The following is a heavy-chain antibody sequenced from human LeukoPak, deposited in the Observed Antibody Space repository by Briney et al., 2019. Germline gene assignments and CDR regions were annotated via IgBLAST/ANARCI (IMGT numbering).Heavy chain of an antibody. Sequence: GESLKISCKGSGYSFTSHWIGWVRQTPGKGLEWLGIIDPRDSDTRYSPSFQGQVTISADKSISTAYLQWSSLKASDTAMYYCARSSASYHFGMDVWGKGTTVIVSS. J-gene: IGHJ6*04. CDR3: ARSSASYHFGMDV. CDR2: IDPRDSDT. V-gene: IGHV5-51*01. D-gene: IGHD3-10*01. CDR1: GYSFTSHW.